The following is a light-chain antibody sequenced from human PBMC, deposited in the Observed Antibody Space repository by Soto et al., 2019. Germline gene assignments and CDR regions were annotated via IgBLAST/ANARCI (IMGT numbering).Light chain of an antibody. CDR1: QRISTW. Sequence: DIPMTQSPSTLSASVGDRVTITCRASQRISTWLAWYQQKPGKAPKLLVYKASTLERGVPSRFRGSGSGTEFTLTISSLQPDDFSTYYCQQYNSYSTFGQATKVEIK. J-gene: IGKJ1*01. CDR3: QQYNSYST. CDR2: KAS. V-gene: IGKV1-5*03.